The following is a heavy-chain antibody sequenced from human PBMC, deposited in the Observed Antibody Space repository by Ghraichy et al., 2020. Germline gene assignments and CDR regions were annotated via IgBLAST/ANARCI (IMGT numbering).Heavy chain of an antibody. Sequence: GGSLRLSCAASGFTVSTNYMSWVRQAPGRGLEWVSLLYSSGTTNYADSVKGRFTISSDNSKNTLYLQMNSLRADDTAVYYCASGSSGWNFFHYWGQGTLVTVSS. CDR2: LYSSGTT. V-gene: IGHV3-53*01. CDR3: ASGSSGWNFFHY. D-gene: IGHD6-19*01. CDR1: GFTVSTNY. J-gene: IGHJ4*02.